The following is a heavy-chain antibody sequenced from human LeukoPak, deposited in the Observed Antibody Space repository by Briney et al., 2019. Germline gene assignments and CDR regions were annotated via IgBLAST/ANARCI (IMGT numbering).Heavy chain of an antibody. J-gene: IGHJ4*02. Sequence: PGGSLRLSCAASGFTFSSYSMNWVRQAPGKGLEWVSSISSSSSYIYYADSVKGRFTNSRDNAKNSLYLQMNSLRAEDTAVYYCARDLGDYYDSSGLDYWGQGTLVTVSS. V-gene: IGHV3-21*01. CDR3: ARDLGDYYDSSGLDY. D-gene: IGHD3-22*01. CDR2: ISSSSSYI. CDR1: GFTFSSYS.